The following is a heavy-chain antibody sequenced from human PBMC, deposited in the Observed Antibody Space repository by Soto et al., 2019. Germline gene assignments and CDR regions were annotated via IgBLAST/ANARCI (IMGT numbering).Heavy chain of an antibody. CDR2: ISDGGVST. D-gene: IGHD5-18*01. CDR1: VFTFRSYG. CDR3: ANEGRRDRGYNSGNTYVDY. Sequence: WGFMRVTCASSVFTFRSYGRSGVRQAPGRGLEWVSSISDGGVSTNYADSVRGRFTISIDNSKNTLSLQMNSLSAEATAVYYCANEGRRDRGYNSGNTYVDYSGQGTRVTVSS. J-gene: IGHJ4*02. V-gene: IGHV3-23*01.